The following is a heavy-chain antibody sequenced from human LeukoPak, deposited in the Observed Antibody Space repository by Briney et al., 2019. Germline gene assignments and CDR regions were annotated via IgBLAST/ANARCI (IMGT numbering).Heavy chain of an antibody. D-gene: IGHD3-22*01. CDR3: TTDYHDIRGYSSVY. CDR1: GFTFGNVY. V-gene: IGHV3-15*01. CDR2: IKRKSDGGTT. Sequence: PGGSLRLSCAASGFTFGNVYMSWVRQAPGKGLDWVGRIKRKSDGGTTDYAAPVQGRFTISRDDSTSTLFLQMNSLKTEDTAVYFCTTDYHDIRGYSSVYWGQGILVTVSS. J-gene: IGHJ4*02.